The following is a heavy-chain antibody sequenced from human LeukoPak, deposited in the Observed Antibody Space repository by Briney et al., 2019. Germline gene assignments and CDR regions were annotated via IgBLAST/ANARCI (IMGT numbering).Heavy chain of an antibody. CDR3: ARGAYYYGSGSSTAKFDP. Sequence: ASVKVSCKASGYTFTNYDLNWVRQAPGQGLEWMGWVNPNSGNTVYAQKFQGRVTMTRNTSITTAYMELSSLRSEDTAVYYCARGAYYYGSGSSTAKFDPWGQGTPVTVSS. D-gene: IGHD3-10*01. J-gene: IGHJ5*02. V-gene: IGHV1-8*01. CDR1: GYTFTNYD. CDR2: VNPNSGNT.